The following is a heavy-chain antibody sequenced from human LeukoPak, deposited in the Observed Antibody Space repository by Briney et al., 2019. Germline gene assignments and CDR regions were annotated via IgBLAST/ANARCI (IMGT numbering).Heavy chain of an antibody. CDR1: GFTFSSYG. J-gene: IGHJ6*03. CDR2: ISGSGGST. CDR3: AKDSTFYYIDV. V-gene: IGHV3-23*01. Sequence: GGSLRLSCAASGFTFSSYGMSWVRQAPGKGLEWVSAISGSGGSTYYADSVKGRFTISRDNSKNTLYLQMNSLKGDDTAVYYCAKDSTFYYIDVWGKGTTVIISS.